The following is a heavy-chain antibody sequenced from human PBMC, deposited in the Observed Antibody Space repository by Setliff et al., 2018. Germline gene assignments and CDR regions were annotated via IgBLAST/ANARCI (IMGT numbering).Heavy chain of an antibody. CDR1: GYSFTSYD. CDR2: ISPHSGRA. V-gene: IGHV1-18*01. Sequence: GASVKVSCKASGYSFTSYDINWVRQAPGQGLEWMGWISPHSGRAFYAPQFQDRVIMTTDTSTNTAYLDLRSLRSDDTAVYYCERLVRYCTATACQRTSGDDLWGQGTLVTVSS. CDR3: ERLVRYCTATACQRTSGDDL. J-gene: IGHJ5*02. D-gene: IGHD2-8*01.